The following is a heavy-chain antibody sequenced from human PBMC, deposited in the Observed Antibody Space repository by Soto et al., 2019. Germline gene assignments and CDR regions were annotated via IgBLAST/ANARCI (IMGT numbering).Heavy chain of an antibody. CDR2: IKQDGSEK. CDR3: ARDYYDSSGPDDAFDI. V-gene: IGHV3-7*01. J-gene: IGHJ3*02. D-gene: IGHD3-22*01. Sequence: LRLSCAASGFTFSSYWMSWVRQAPGKGLEWVANIKQDGSEKYYVDSVKGRFTISRDNAKNSLYLQMNSLRAEDTAVYYCARDYYDSSGPDDAFDIWGQGTMVTVSS. CDR1: GFTFSSYW.